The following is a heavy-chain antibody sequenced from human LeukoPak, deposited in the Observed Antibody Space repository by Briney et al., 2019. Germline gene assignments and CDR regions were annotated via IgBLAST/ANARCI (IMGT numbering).Heavy chain of an antibody. Sequence: GGSLRLSCAASGFTFDDYGMSWVRQAPGKGQEWVSYISSSSSTIYYADSVKGRFTISRDNAKNSLYLQMNSLRAEDTAVYYCARVDAAAADLTFDYWGQGTLVTVSS. CDR2: ISSSSSTI. J-gene: IGHJ4*02. D-gene: IGHD6-13*01. CDR3: ARVDAAAADLTFDY. V-gene: IGHV3-48*01. CDR1: GFTFDDYG.